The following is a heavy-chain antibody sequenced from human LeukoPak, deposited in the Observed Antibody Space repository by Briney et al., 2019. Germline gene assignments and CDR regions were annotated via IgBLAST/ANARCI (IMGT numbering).Heavy chain of an antibody. D-gene: IGHD3-22*01. Sequence: ASVKVSCKASGYTFTGYYMHWVRQAPGQGLEWMGWINPNSGGTNYAQKFQGRVTMTRDTSISTAYMELRSLRSDDTAVYYCARDDYYDSSGYFGYWGQGTLVTVSS. J-gene: IGHJ4*02. CDR2: INPNSGGT. CDR3: ARDDYYDSSGYFGY. V-gene: IGHV1-2*02. CDR1: GYTFTGYY.